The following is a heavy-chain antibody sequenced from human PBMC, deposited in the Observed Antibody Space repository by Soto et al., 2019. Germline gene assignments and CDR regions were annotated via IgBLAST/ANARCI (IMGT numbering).Heavy chain of an antibody. CDR1: GGSFSGYD. V-gene: IGHV4-34*01. CDR3: ARGLTTVTTSYFDY. D-gene: IGHD4-17*01. Sequence: SETLSLTCAVYGGSFSGYDWSWIRQPPGKGLEWIGEINHSGSTNCNPSLKSRVTISVDTSKNQFSLKLSSVTAADTAVYYCARGLTTVTTSYFDYWGQGTLLTVSS. CDR2: INHSGST. J-gene: IGHJ4*02.